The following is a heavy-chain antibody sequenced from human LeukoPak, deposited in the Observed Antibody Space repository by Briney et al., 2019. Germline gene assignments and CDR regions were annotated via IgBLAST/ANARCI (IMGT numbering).Heavy chain of an antibody. CDR1: GFTVSSNY. V-gene: IGHV3-53*01. J-gene: IGHJ6*04. CDR2: IYGGGST. CDR3: ARGPMDDNYYYYYGMDV. D-gene: IGHD1-1*01. Sequence: TGGSLRLSCAASGFTVSSNYMSWVRQAPGKGLEWVSVIYGGGSTYYADSVKGRFTISRDNSKNTLYLQMNSLRAEDTAVYYCARGPMDDNYYYYYGMDVWGKGTTVTVSS.